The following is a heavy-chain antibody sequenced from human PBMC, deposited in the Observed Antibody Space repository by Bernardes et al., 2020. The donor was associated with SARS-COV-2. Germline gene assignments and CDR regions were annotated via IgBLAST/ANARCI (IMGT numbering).Heavy chain of an antibody. CDR3: TKNSGNPSGRFDP. CDR1: GFMFNSYG. V-gene: IGHV3-23*01. D-gene: IGHD1-26*01. CDR2: ITSSGDQR. J-gene: IGHJ6*04. Sequence: GGSLRLSCAASGFMFNSYGMSWVRQAPGKGLEWVSSITSSGDQRYYADSVKGRVTISRDNSKNTLFLQMNSLRVDDTATYYCTKNSGNPSGRFDPWGKGTTVTVAS.